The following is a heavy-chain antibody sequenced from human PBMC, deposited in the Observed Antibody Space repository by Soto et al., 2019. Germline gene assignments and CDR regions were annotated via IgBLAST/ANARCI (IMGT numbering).Heavy chain of an antibody. J-gene: IGHJ2*01. CDR3: ARENYWYLDL. Sequence: SETLSLTCTVSGGSISGYYWSWIRQSPGKGLEWIGYLYYSGSTNYNPSLKSRLTISVDTSKNQFSLKLRSVTPADTAVYYCARENYWYLDLWGRGTLVTVSS. CDR1: GGSISGYY. V-gene: IGHV4-59*01. CDR2: LYYSGST.